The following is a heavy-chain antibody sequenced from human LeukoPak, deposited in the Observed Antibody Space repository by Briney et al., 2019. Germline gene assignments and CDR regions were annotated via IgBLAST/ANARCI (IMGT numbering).Heavy chain of an antibody. CDR2: IYYSGST. CDR3: VRDYRSGYSGYDYYYYYYMDV. CDR1: GYSINRGYY. Sequence: SSETLSLTCTVSGYSINRGYYWDWIRQPPGQGLEWIGSIYYSGSTYYNPSLKSRVAISVDTSKNQFSLKLSSVTAADTALYYCVRDYRSGYSGYDYYYYYYMDVWGKGTTVTVSS. V-gene: IGHV4-38-2*02. D-gene: IGHD5-12*01. J-gene: IGHJ6*03.